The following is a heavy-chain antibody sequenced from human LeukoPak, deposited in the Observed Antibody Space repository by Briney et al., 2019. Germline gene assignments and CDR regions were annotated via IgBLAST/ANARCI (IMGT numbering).Heavy chain of an antibody. CDR1: GGSTSTYS. V-gene: IGHV4-4*07. CDR2: IYSSGNT. J-gene: IGHJ5*02. CDR3: ARLKNWFDP. Sequence: SETLSLTCTVSGGSTSTYSWTWIRQPAGKGLEWIGRIYSSGNTNYNPSLKRRVTMSLDTSKNQFSLKLSSVTAADTAVYYCARLKNWFDPWGQRTLVTVSS.